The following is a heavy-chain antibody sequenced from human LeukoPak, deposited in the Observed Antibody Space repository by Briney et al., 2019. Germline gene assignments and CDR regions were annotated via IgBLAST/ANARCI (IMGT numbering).Heavy chain of an antibody. V-gene: IGHV4-31*03. Sequence: SQTLSLTCTVSGGSISSGGYYWSWIRQHPGKGLEWIGYIYYSGSTYYNPSLKSRVTISVDTSKNQFSLKLSSVTAADTAVYYCARVKPYYDYVWGSYRPSDAFDIWGQGTMVTVFS. D-gene: IGHD3-16*02. CDR2: IYYSGST. J-gene: IGHJ3*02. CDR3: ARVKPYYDYVWGSYRPSDAFDI. CDR1: GGSISSGGYY.